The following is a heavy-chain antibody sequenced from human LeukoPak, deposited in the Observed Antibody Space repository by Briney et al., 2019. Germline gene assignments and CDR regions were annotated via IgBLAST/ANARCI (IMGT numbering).Heavy chain of an antibody. D-gene: IGHD3-10*01. CDR2: ISYDGSNK. CDR3: AKDPAVVWFGSHPDY. Sequence: PGGSLRLSCAASGFTFSSYGMHWVRQAPGKGLEWVAVISYDGSNKYYADSVKGRFTISRDNSKNTLYLQMNSLRAEDTAVYYCAKDPAVVWFGSHPDYWSQGTLVTVSS. V-gene: IGHV3-30*18. CDR1: GFTFSSYG. J-gene: IGHJ4*02.